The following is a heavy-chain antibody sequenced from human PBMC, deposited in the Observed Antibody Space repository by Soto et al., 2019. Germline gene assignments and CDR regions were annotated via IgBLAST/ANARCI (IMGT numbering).Heavy chain of an antibody. V-gene: IGHV3-30-3*01. CDR1: GFTFSSYA. D-gene: IGHD3-10*01. Sequence: GGSLRLSCAASGFTFSSYAMHWVRQAPGKGLEWVAVISYDGSNKYYADSVKGRFTISRDNSKNTLYLQMNSLRAEDTAVYYCARARGWFGELLIPPWFDPWGQGTLVTVSS. CDR3: ARARGWFGELLIPPWFDP. J-gene: IGHJ5*02. CDR2: ISYDGSNK.